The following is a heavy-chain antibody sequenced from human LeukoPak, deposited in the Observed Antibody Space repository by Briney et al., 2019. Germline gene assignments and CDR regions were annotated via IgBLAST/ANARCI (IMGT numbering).Heavy chain of an antibody. J-gene: IGHJ4*02. CDR1: GGPIRGYS. CDR2: IYSSGST. D-gene: IGHD5-18*01. V-gene: IGHV4-59*08. Sequence: PSETLSLTCNVSGGPIRGYSWSCIRQPPGKGLEWIGDIYSSGSTNYNPSPKSRVTMSVDTSKNHFSLKVSSVTAADTAVYYGARRVGWIQYYFDYWGQGTLVTVSS. CDR3: ARRVGWIQYYFDY.